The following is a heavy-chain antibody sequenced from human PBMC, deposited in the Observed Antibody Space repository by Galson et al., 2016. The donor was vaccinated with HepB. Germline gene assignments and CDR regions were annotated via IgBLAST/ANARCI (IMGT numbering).Heavy chain of an antibody. J-gene: IGHJ4*02. CDR3: ARDRDAALDY. V-gene: IGHV1-18*01. CDR2: ISTYSGNT. D-gene: IGHD6-13*01. Sequence: SVKVSCKASGYTFTTSGISWVRQAPGQGLEWMGWISTYSGNTKYAQKFQGGLTLTTDSSTSTVYMELRSLRFDDTAMYYCARDRDAALDYWGQGALVTVSS. CDR1: GYTFTTSG.